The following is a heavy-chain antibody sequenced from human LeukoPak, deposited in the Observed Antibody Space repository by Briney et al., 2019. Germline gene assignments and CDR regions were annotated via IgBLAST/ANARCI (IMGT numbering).Heavy chain of an antibody. J-gene: IGHJ4*02. D-gene: IGHD6-19*01. CDR3: ARAAVAGDVDY. V-gene: IGHV4-38-2*01. CDR2: IYHSGST. Sequence: PSETLSLTCAVSGYSISSGYYWGWIRQPPGKGLEWIGSIYHSGSTYYNPSLKSRVTISVDTSKNQFPLKLSSVTAADTAVYYCARAAVAGDVDYWGQGTLVTVSS. CDR1: GYSISSGYY.